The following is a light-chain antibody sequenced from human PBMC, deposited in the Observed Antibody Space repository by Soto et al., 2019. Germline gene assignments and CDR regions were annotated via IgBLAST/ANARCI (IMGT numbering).Light chain of an antibody. V-gene: IGLV2-8*01. CDR1: SSDVGGYNY. Sequence: QSVLTQPPSASGSPGQSVTISCTGTSSDVGGYNYVSWYQQHPGKAPKLMICEVSKRPSGVPDRFSGSKSGNTASLTVSGLQTEDEADYYCSSYAGNSNVLFGGGTKLTVL. CDR2: EVS. J-gene: IGLJ2*01. CDR3: SSYAGNSNVL.